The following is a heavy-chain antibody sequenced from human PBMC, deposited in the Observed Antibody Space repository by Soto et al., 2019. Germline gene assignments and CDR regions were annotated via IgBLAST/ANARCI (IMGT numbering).Heavy chain of an antibody. Sequence: PSETLSLTCTVSGGSISSSSYFWGWIRQPPGKGLEWIGSIYYSGSTYYNPSLKSRVTVSVDRSKNQFSLKLSSVTAADTAVYYCARGSRRSSSSWNDYWGQGTLVTVSS. CDR1: GGSISSSSYF. CDR2: IYYSGST. V-gene: IGHV4-39*01. CDR3: ARGSRRSSSSWNDY. D-gene: IGHD6-13*01. J-gene: IGHJ4*02.